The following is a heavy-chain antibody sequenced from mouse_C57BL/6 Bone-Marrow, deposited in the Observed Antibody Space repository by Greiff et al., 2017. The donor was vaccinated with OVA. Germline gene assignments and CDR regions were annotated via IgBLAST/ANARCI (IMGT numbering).Heavy chain of an antibody. CDR1: GYTFTSYW. Sequence: QVQLQQPGAELVMPGASVKLSCKASGYTFTSYWMHWVKQRPGQGLEWIGEIDPSDSYTNYNQKFKGKSTLTVDKSSSTAYMQLSSLTSEDSAVYDCARAHLDYGSSYAMDYWGQGTSVTVSS. J-gene: IGHJ4*01. CDR2: IDPSDSYT. CDR3: ARAHLDYGSSYAMDY. D-gene: IGHD1-1*01. V-gene: IGHV1-69*01.